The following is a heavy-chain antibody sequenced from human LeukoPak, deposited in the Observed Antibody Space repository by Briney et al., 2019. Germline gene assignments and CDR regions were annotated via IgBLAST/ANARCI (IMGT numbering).Heavy chain of an antibody. CDR2: ISGSGGST. V-gene: IGHV3-23*01. D-gene: IGHD2-15*01. CDR3: AKALSRLYPTYFDY. J-gene: IGHJ4*02. Sequence: PGGSLRLSCAASGSTFSSYAMSWVRQAPGKGLEWVSGISGSGGSTYYADSVKGRFTISRDNSKNTLYLQINSLSAEDTPVYYCAKALSRLYPTYFDYWGQGTLVTVSS. CDR1: GSTFSSYA.